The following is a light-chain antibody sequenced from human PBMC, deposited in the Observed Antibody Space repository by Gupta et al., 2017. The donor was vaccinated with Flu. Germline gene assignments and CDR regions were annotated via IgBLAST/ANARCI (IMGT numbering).Light chain of an antibody. CDR2: DVT. J-gene: IGLJ1*01. Sequence: QSAPTQPRSVSGSPGQSVTISCTGTSYDVGGSNRVSWYEQRPGKAPKLILYDVTERPSGVPDRFSGSKSGNTASLTISGLQADDEADYYCSSYAGRVTWVFGTGTTVTVL. V-gene: IGLV2-11*01. CDR3: SSYAGRVTWV. CDR1: SYDVGGSNR.